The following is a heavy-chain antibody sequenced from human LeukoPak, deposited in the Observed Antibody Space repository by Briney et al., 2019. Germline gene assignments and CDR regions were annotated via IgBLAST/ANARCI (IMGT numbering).Heavy chain of an antibody. V-gene: IGHV3-21*01. Sequence: GGSLRLSCAASGFTFSSYEMNWVRQAPGKGLEWVSSISSSSSYIYYADSVKGRFTISRDNAKNSLYLQMNSLRAEDTAVYYCARGEGIQLWSHKNYYFDYWGQGTLVTVSS. CDR2: ISSSSSYI. CDR3: ARGEGIQLWSHKNYYFDY. D-gene: IGHD5-18*01. J-gene: IGHJ4*02. CDR1: GFTFSSYE.